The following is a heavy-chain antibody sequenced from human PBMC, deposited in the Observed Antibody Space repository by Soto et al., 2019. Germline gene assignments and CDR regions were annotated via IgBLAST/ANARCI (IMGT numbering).Heavy chain of an antibody. J-gene: IGHJ4*02. CDR2: IFVSSTTI. D-gene: IGHD3-9*01. V-gene: IGHV3-48*04. CDR1: GFTFSSYS. Sequence: GGSLRLSCVASGFTFSSYSMVWVRQAPGKGLEWISYIFVSSTTIYYADSVKGRFTVSRDNTQNSLFLVMNSLRAEDTAIYYCARDRDWAFDYWGQGTLVTVSS. CDR3: ARDRDWAFDY.